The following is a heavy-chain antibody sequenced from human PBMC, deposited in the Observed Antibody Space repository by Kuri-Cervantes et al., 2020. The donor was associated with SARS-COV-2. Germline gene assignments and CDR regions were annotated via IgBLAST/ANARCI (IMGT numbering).Heavy chain of an antibody. J-gene: IGHJ3*02. CDR2: IKQDGSEK. CDR1: GFTFSSYW. V-gene: IGHV3-7*01. CDR3: ATVGSVGLDAFDI. Sequence: GESLKISCAASGFTFSSYWMSWVRQAPGKGLEWVANIKQDGSEKYYVDSVKGRFTISRDNAKNSLYLQMNSLRAEDTAVYYCATVGSVGLDAFDIWGQGTMVTVSS. D-gene: IGHD4-23*01.